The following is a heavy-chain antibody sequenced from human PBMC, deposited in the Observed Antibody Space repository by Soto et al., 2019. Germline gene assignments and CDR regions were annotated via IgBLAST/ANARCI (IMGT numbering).Heavy chain of an antibody. CDR1: GYTFTSYG. CDR3: AYSSSSGSWFDP. Sequence: KKLRASVKVSCKASGYTFTSYGISWVRQAPGQGLEWMGWISAYNGNTNYAQKLQGRVTMTTDTSTSTAYMELRSLRSDDTAVYYCAYSSSSGSWFDPWGQGTLVTVSS. J-gene: IGHJ5*02. D-gene: IGHD6-6*01. CDR2: ISAYNGNT. V-gene: IGHV1-18*01.